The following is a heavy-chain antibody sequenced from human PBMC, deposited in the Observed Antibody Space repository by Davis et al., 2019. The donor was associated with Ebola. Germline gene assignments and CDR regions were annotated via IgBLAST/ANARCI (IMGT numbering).Heavy chain of an antibody. CDR2: IIPVVDTK. CDR3: ARFKIATYYYYGMDV. D-gene: IGHD6-13*01. J-gene: IGHJ6*04. CDR1: GGTFTNYA. Sequence: AASVKVSCKTSGGTFTNYAVNWVRQAPGQGLEWMGRIIPVVDTKDYAQKFQGRVTLTADKATNTAYMELSGLRFDDTAVYYCARFKIATYYYYGMDVWGKGTTVTVSS. V-gene: IGHV1-69*04.